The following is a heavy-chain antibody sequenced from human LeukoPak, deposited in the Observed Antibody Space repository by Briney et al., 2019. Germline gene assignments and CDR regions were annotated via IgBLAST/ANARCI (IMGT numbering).Heavy chain of an antibody. V-gene: IGHV3-53*01. D-gene: IGHD3-22*01. Sequence: GGSLRLSCAASGFTVSSNYMSWVRQAPGKGLEWVSVIYSGGSTYYADSVKGRFTISRDNSKNTLYLQMNSLRAEDTAVYYCARESLYYYDSSGYGAFDIWGQGTMVTVSS. CDR1: GFTVSSNY. CDR2: IYSGGST. J-gene: IGHJ3*02. CDR3: ARESLYYYDSSGYGAFDI.